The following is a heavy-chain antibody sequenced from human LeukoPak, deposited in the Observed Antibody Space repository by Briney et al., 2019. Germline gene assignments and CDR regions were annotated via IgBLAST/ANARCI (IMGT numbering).Heavy chain of an antibody. CDR2: IYYSGST. V-gene: IGHV4-59*01. CDR3: ARVGGYSSGPEPSFDY. D-gene: IGHD6-19*01. CDR1: GGSISSYY. Sequence: ASETLSLTCTVSGGSISSYYWSWIRQPPGKGLEWIGYIYYSGSTNYNPSLKSRVTISVDTSKNQFSLKLSSVTAADTAVYYCARVGGYSSGPEPSFDYWGQGTLVTVSS. J-gene: IGHJ4*02.